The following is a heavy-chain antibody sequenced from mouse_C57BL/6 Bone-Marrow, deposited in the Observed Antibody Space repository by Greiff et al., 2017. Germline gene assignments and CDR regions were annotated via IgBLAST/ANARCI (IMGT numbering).Heavy chain of an antibody. CDR2: ISSGSSTI. J-gene: IGHJ4*01. CDR3: AITTVVATDAMDY. Sequence: EVKLMESGGGLVKPGGSLKLSCAASGFTFSDSGMHWVRQAPEKGLEWVAYISSGSSTIYYADTVKGRFTISRDNAKNTLFLQMTSLRSEDTAMYYCAITTVVATDAMDYWGQGTSVTVSS. CDR1: GFTFSDSG. D-gene: IGHD1-1*01. V-gene: IGHV5-17*01.